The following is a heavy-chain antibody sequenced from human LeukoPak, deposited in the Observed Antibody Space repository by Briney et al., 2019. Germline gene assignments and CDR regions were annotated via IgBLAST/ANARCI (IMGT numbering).Heavy chain of an antibody. CDR3: ARDRDWLLYDY. Sequence: GGSLRVSCAGSGFLFSSYVMHWVRQAPGKGLEWVAAISHDETYKYYADSLRGRVTISRDNSKNTLYLQMRSLRADDTAIYYCARDRDWLLYDYWGQGTLVTVSS. J-gene: IGHJ4*02. V-gene: IGHV3-33*01. CDR2: ISHDETYK. D-gene: IGHD3-9*01. CDR1: GFLFSSYV.